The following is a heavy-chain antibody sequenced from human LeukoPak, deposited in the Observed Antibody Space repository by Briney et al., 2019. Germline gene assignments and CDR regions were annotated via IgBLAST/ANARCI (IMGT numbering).Heavy chain of an antibody. V-gene: IGHV4-39*01. CDR3: ASLKGPYDFWSGPRSGFGA. CDR1: GGSISSSSYY. Sequence: PSETLSLTCTVSGGSISSSSYYWGWIRQPPGKGLEWIGSIYYSGSTYYNPSLKSRVTISVDTSKNQFSLKLSSVTAADTAVYYCASLKGPYDFWSGPRSGFGAWGQGTLVTVSS. D-gene: IGHD3-3*01. J-gene: IGHJ5*02. CDR2: IYYSGST.